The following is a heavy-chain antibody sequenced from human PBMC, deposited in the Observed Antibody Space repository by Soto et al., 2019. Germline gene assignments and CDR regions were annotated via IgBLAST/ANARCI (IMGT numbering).Heavy chain of an antibody. J-gene: IGHJ6*02. CDR1: GFTFSSYW. D-gene: IGHD6-13*01. CDR2: IKQDGSEK. Sequence: GSLRLSCAASGFTFSSYWMSWVRQAPGKGLEWVANIKQDGSEKYYVDSVKGRFTISRDNAKNSLYLQMSSLRAEDTAVYYCAQSSSWTFYYYYYGMDVWGQGTTVTVSS. CDR3: AQSSSWTFYYYYYGMDV. V-gene: IGHV3-7*01.